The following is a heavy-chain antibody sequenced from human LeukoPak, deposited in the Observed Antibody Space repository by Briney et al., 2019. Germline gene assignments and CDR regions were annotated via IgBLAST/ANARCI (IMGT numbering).Heavy chain of an antibody. Sequence: GGSLRLSCAASGFTFSSYAMSWVRQAPGKGLEWVSVISGSGGNTYYADSVKGRFTISRDNSKNTLYLQMTGLRAGDTAEYYCAKSLFTSATGTGRAFHIWGQGTMVTVSS. J-gene: IGHJ3*02. CDR3: AKSLFTSATGTGRAFHI. D-gene: IGHD1-1*01. CDR1: GFTFSSYA. CDR2: ISGSGGNT. V-gene: IGHV3-23*01.